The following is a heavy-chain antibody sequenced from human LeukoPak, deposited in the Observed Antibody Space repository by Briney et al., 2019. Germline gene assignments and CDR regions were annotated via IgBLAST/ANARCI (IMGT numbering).Heavy chain of an antibody. V-gene: IGHV3-30*04. D-gene: IGHD1-14*01. J-gene: IGHJ4*02. CDR3: ARVQGGGFRTADY. CDR1: GFTFSNYM. CDR2: ILEDGSIQ. Sequence: QTGGSLRLSCAASGFTFSNYMMHWVRQAPGKGLDWVAVILEDGSIQYYADSVKGRFTISRDNSKNTLFLQMNSLRGEDTAMYYCARVQGGGFRTADYWGQGTLVTVSS.